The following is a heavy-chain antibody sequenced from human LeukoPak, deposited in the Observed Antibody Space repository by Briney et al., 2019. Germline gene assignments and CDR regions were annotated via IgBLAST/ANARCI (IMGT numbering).Heavy chain of an antibody. Sequence: PSESVSLTCAVSVGTISSGCYPWRWIRQPPGKGLEWIGYIYHSGSTYYNPSLKSRVTISVDRSKNQFSLKLSSVTAADTAVYYCARARRYSGYEYFDYWGQGTLVTVSS. D-gene: IGHD5-12*01. CDR2: IYHSGST. CDR1: VGTISSGCYP. CDR3: ARARRYSGYEYFDY. V-gene: IGHV4-30-2*01. J-gene: IGHJ4*02.